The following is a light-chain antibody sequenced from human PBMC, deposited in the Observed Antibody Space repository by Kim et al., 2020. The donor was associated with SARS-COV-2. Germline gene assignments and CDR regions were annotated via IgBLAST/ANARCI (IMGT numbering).Light chain of an antibody. CDR2: QDN. V-gene: IGLV3-1*01. J-gene: IGLJ1*01. Sequence: PRPTATLTSSGYNLSHKYVSWYQQKPGQSPVLLIYQDNQRPSGIPERFSGSNSENTATLTISGTQAMDDADYYCQSWDSSTHNYVFGAGTKVTVL. CDR3: QSWDSSTHNYV. CDR1: NLSHKY.